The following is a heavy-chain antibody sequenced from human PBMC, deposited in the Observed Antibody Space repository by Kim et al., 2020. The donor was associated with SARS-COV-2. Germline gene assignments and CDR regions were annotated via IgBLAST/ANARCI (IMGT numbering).Heavy chain of an antibody. V-gene: IGHV4-59*13. Sequence: SETLSLTCTVSGGSISSYYWSWIRQPPGKGLEWIGYIYYSGSTNYNPSLKSRVTISVDTSKNQFSLKLSSVTAADTAVYYCARVVATIPFGFDYWGQGTLVTVSS. CDR1: GGSISSYY. J-gene: IGHJ4*02. CDR3: ARVVATIPFGFDY. D-gene: IGHD5-12*01. CDR2: IYYSGST.